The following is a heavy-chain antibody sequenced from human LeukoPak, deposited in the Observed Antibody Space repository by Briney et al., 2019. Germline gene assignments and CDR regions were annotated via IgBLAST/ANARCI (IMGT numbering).Heavy chain of an antibody. Sequence: SETLSLTCTVSGGSISRTSTSWGWIRQPPGKGREYIGNIYFSGRTYHNPSLKSRVTMSVDTSQNQFSLKLTSVTAADSAVYYCARRRYGSGYNWFDRWGQGTLVTVSS. CDR3: ARRRYGSGYNWFDR. J-gene: IGHJ5*02. D-gene: IGHD3-10*01. CDR1: GGSISRTSTS. V-gene: IGHV4-39*01. CDR2: IYFSGRT.